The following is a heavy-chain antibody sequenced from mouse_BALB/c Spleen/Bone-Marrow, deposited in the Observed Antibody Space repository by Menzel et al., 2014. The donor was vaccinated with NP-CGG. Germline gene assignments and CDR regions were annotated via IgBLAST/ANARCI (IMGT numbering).Heavy chain of an antibody. CDR3: ARSLYGYDWYFDV. J-gene: IGHJ1*01. CDR1: GYTFTSYV. Sequence: VQLQESGPELVKPGASVKMSCKASGYTFTSYVMHWVKQKPGQGLEWIGYINPYNDGTKYNEKFKGKATLTSDKSSSTAYMELSSLTSEDSAVYYCARSLYGYDWYFDVWGAGTTVTVSS. CDR2: INPYNDGT. V-gene: IGHV1-14*01. D-gene: IGHD2-2*01.